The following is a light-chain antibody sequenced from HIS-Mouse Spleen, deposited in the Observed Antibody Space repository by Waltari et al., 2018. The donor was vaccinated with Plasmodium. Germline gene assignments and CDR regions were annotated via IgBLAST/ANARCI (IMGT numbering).Light chain of an antibody. CDR3: QQYNNWSFT. Sequence: EIVMTQSPATLSVSPGERATLSCRASQSVSSNLAWYQQNPGQAPRLLIYGASTRATGIPARFSGSVSGTEFTLTISSLQSEDFAVYYCQQYNNWSFTFGPGTKVDIK. V-gene: IGKV3-15*01. J-gene: IGKJ3*01. CDR2: GAS. CDR1: QSVSSN.